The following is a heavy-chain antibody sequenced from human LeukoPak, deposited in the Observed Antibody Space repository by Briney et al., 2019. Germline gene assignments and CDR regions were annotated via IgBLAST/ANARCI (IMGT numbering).Heavy chain of an antibody. Sequence: GGSLRLSCAAFGFTFSSYAMSWVRQAPGKGLEWVANIKQDGSEKYYVDSVKGRFTISRDNAKNSLYLQMNSLRAEDTAVYYCARGSSGSYSFGYWGQGTLVTVSS. J-gene: IGHJ4*02. CDR2: IKQDGSEK. V-gene: IGHV3-7*05. CDR3: ARGSSGSYSFGY. CDR1: GFTFSSYA. D-gene: IGHD1-26*01.